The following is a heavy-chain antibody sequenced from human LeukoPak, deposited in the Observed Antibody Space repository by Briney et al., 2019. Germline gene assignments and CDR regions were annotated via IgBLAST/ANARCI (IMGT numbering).Heavy chain of an antibody. J-gene: IGHJ4*02. Sequence: SETLSLTCTASGGTISSYYLSWIRQPPGKGLEWIGYIYYSGSTNYNPPLKSRVTISVDTSKNQFSLKLSSVTAADTAVYYCARFFDSGSGYYQGYYFDYWGQGTLVTVSS. CDR2: IYYSGST. CDR1: GGTISSYY. CDR3: ARFFDSGSGYYQGYYFDY. V-gene: IGHV4-59*01. D-gene: IGHD3-3*01.